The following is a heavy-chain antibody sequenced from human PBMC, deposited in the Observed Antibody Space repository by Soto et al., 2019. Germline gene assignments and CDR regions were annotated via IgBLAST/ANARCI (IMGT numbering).Heavy chain of an antibody. CDR2: TYHSGST. CDR3: ARGWDYIAAGGYPYDYDY. Sequence: QMQLTQSGPGLVKPSGTLSITCAVSGGSISSNNWWTWVRQPQGKGLECIGETYHSGSTNYTPSLDSRVPTSVEKSKNQFPVNLTSVTAADKAVYYCARGWDYIAAGGYPYDYDYWGRGTLVTVSS. J-gene: IGHJ4*02. V-gene: IGHV4-4*02. D-gene: IGHD2-8*02. CDR1: GGSISSNNW.